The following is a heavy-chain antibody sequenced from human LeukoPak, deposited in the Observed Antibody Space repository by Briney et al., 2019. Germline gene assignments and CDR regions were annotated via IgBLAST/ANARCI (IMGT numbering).Heavy chain of an antibody. Sequence: GESLKISCQVYGYNFATYWIGWVRQMPGKGLEWMGIISPADSDTRYSPSFQGRVTISADKSINTAYLQWSSLRASDTAIYYCARQAALAGPGIDYWGQGTLVTVSS. CDR2: ISPADSDT. CDR1: GYNFATYW. J-gene: IGHJ4*02. D-gene: IGHD6-19*01. CDR3: ARQAALAGPGIDY. V-gene: IGHV5-51*01.